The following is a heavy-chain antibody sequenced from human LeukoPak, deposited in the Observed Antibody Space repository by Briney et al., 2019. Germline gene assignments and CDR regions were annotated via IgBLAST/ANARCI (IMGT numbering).Heavy chain of an antibody. CDR2: IYSSGST. Sequence: PSETLSLTCTVSGGSISSYYWSWIRQPAGKGLEWIGRIYSSGSTIYNPSLKSRVTMSVDTSKNQFSLKLSSVTAADTAVYYCARDLITMVQGVQPGGRTWGQGTLVTVSS. CDR1: GGSISSYY. V-gene: IGHV4-4*07. D-gene: IGHD3-10*01. CDR3: ARDLITMVQGVQPGGRT. J-gene: IGHJ4*02.